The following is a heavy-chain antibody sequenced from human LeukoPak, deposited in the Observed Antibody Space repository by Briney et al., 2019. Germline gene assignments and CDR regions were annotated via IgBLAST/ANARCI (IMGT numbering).Heavy chain of an antibody. D-gene: IGHD2-15*01. J-gene: IGHJ4*02. CDR1: GFTVSSNY. CDR2: ISGDGSSI. Sequence: GGSLRLSCAASGFTVSSNYMHWVRQVPGKGPVWVSRISGDGSSILYADSVKGRFTISRDNAKNSLYVQMNSLRADDSAAYYCARSSSGVYIQWGQGTLVTVSS. V-gene: IGHV3-74*01. CDR3: ARSSSGVYIQ.